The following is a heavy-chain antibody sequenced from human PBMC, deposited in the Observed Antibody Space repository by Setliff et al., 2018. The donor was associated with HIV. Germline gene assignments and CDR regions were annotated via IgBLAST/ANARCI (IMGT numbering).Heavy chain of an antibody. Sequence: SVKVSCKAPGGTFSSYAISWVRQAPGQGLEWMGGIIPIFGTANYAQKFQGRVTITTDESTSTAYMELSSLRSEDTAVYYCARGFSYCSGGSCYFGYWGQGTLVTVSS. V-gene: IGHV1-69*05. D-gene: IGHD2-15*01. CDR3: ARGFSYCSGGSCYFGY. CDR1: GGTFSSYA. J-gene: IGHJ4*02. CDR2: IIPIFGTA.